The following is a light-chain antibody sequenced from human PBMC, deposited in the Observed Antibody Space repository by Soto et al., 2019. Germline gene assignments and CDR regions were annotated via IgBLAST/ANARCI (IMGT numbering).Light chain of an antibody. CDR3: SSYTSSSTLV. V-gene: IGLV2-14*01. J-gene: IGLJ2*01. CDR2: DVN. Sequence: QSVLTQPASVSGSPGQSITTSCTGSSSDVGGSDYVSWFQQHPGKAPKLMIYDVNNRPSGVSYRFSGSKSGNTASMTISGLQAEDEADYYCSSYTSSSTLVFGGGTKVTVL. CDR1: SSDVGGSDY.